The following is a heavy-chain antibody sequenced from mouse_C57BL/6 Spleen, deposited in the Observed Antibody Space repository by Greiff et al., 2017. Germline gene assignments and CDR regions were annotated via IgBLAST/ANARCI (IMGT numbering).Heavy chain of an antibody. V-gene: IGHV1-82*01. CDR2: IYPGDGDT. Sequence: VQLQQSGPELVKPGASVKISCKASGYAFSSSWMNWVKQRPGKGLEWIGRIYPGDGDTNYNGKFKGKATLTADKSSRTAYMQLSSLTSEDSAVYFCARERVYYDYDVGAMDYWGQGTSVTVSS. J-gene: IGHJ4*01. D-gene: IGHD2-4*01. CDR1: GYAFSSSW. CDR3: ARERVYYDYDVGAMDY.